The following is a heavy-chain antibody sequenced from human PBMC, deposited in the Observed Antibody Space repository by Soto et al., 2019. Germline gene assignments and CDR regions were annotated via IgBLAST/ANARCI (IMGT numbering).Heavy chain of an antibody. CDR3: ARSTGNSPGHY. D-gene: IGHD1-7*01. V-gene: IGHV1-69*02. Sequence: QVQLVQSGAEVKKPGSSVKVSCKASGGTFSSYTISWVRQAPGQGLEWMGRIIPILGIANYAQKFQGRVTLTADKSTSTAYMVLSSVRAEDTAVYYCARSTGNSPGHYWGQGTLVTVSS. CDR1: GGTFSSYT. CDR2: IIPILGIA. J-gene: IGHJ4*02.